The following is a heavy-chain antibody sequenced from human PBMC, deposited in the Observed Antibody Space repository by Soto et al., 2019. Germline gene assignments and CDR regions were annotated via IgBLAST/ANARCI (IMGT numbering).Heavy chain of an antibody. CDR3: ARPMPGRYNWFEP. CDR2: INPSGDST. CDR1: GCTCPSSL. D-gene: IGHD2-2*01. Sequence: GSSVTDSRLCTGCTCPSSLLHWLRPPPGRELEWMGMINPSGDSTNYAQKFQGRVNMTRNTSTSAVYMELGRLRSEDTAVYYSARPMPGRYNWFEPWGQGTLVTVSS. V-gene: IGHV1-46*01. J-gene: IGHJ5*02.